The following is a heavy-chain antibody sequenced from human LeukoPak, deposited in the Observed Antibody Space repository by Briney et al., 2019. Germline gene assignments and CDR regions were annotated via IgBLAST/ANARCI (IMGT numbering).Heavy chain of an antibody. CDR2: INAGNGNT. D-gene: IGHD6-13*01. Sequence: ASVKVSCKASGYTFTSYAMHWVRQAPGQRLEWMGWINAGNGNTKYSRKFQGRVTITRDTSASTAYMELSSLRSEDTAVYYCARDTPIAAAEGNAFDIWGQGTMVTVSS. V-gene: IGHV1-3*01. J-gene: IGHJ3*02. CDR3: ARDTPIAAAEGNAFDI. CDR1: GYTFTSYA.